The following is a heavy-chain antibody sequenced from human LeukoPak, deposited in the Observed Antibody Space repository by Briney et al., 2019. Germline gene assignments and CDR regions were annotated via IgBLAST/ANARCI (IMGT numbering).Heavy chain of an antibody. Sequence: PSETLSLTCTVSGGSISSGDYYWSWIRQPPGKGLEWIGYIYYSGSTYYSPSLKSRVTISVDTSKNQFSLKLSSVTAADTAVYYCAKSIAVAGTYYFDYWGQGTLVTVSS. J-gene: IGHJ4*02. V-gene: IGHV4-30-4*01. CDR3: AKSIAVAGTYYFDY. CDR1: GGSISSGDYY. CDR2: IYYSGST. D-gene: IGHD6-19*01.